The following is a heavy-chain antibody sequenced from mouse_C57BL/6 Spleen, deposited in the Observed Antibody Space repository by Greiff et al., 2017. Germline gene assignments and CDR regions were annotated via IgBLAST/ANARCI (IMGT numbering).Heavy chain of an antibody. D-gene: IGHD1-1*01. CDR3: ARRDGSSYWYFDV. V-gene: IGHV2-2*01. CDR2: IGSGGSK. CDR1: GFSLTSYG. Sequence: QVQLKESGPGLVQPSQSLSITCTVSGFSLTSYGVHWVRQSPGKGLEWLGVIGSGGSKDYNAAFISRLSISKDNSKSQVFFNMNSLQADDTAIYYCARRDGSSYWYFDVWGTGTTVTVSS. J-gene: IGHJ1*03.